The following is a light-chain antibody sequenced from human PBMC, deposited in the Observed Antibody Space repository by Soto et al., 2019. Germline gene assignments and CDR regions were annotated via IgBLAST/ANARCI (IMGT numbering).Light chain of an antibody. CDR2: AAS. Sequence: TVMTQSPVTLSVSPGDTATLSCRASQRVSSHLAWYQQRPGQAPRLLIYAASTRATGIPVRFSGSGSETEFTLTISRLEPEDFAVYYCQQYGRSSWTFGQGTKVDIK. CDR3: QQYGRSSWT. V-gene: IGKV3-15*01. CDR1: QRVSSH. J-gene: IGKJ1*01.